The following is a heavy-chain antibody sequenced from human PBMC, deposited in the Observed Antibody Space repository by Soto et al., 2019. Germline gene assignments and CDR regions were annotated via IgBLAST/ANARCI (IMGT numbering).Heavy chain of an antibody. CDR3: ARRIAARPVGYYYGMDV. Sequence: QVQLQESGPGLVKPSQTLSLTCTVSGGSISSGDYYWSWIRQPPGKGLEWIGYIYYSGSTYYNPSLTPRVTISVETPRNPFAPKRSSVTAADTSVYYGARRIAARPVGYYYGMDVGGKVTTVTVSS. V-gene: IGHV4-30-4*01. J-gene: IGHJ6*04. CDR1: GGSISSGDYY. CDR2: IYYSGST. D-gene: IGHD6-6*01.